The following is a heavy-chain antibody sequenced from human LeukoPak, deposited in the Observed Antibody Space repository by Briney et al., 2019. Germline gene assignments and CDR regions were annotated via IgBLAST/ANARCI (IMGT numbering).Heavy chain of an antibody. CDR1: GFTFSSYA. J-gene: IGHJ3*02. CDR3: ARERSYAFDI. Sequence: GGSLRLSCAASGFTFSSYAMHWVRQAPGKGLEWVAVISYDGSNKYYADSVKGRFTISRDNSKNTLYLQMNSLRAEDTAVYYCARERSYAFDIWGQGIMVTVSS. V-gene: IGHV3-30*04. CDR2: ISYDGSNK.